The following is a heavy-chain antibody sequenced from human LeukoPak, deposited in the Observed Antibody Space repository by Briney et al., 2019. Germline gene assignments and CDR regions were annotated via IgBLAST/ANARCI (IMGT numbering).Heavy chain of an antibody. CDR1: GFTFNSYA. J-gene: IGHJ4*02. V-gene: IGHV3-23*01. CDR2: VSDSGDYT. Sequence: GGSLGLSCAASGFTFNSYAMTWVRQAPGKGLEWVSSVSDSGDYTYYADSVKGRFTISRDNSKNTLYLQVNSLRAEDTAVYYCAKAPISMDCSGGSCYLFDYWGQGTLVTVSS. D-gene: IGHD2-15*01. CDR3: AKAPISMDCSGGSCYLFDY.